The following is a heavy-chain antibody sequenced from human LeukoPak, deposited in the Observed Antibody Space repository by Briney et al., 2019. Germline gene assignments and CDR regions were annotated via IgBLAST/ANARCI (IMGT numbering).Heavy chain of an antibody. J-gene: IGHJ5*02. Sequence: SETLSLTCTVSGGSISSYYWSWIRQPPGKGLEWIGYIYYSGSTNYSPSLKSRVTISVDTSKNQFSLKLSSVSAADTAVYYCARDLVGYCTNGVCHNWFDPWGQGTLATVSS. CDR1: GGSISSYY. CDR2: IYYSGST. CDR3: ARDLVGYCTNGVCHNWFDP. D-gene: IGHD2-8*01. V-gene: IGHV4-59*01.